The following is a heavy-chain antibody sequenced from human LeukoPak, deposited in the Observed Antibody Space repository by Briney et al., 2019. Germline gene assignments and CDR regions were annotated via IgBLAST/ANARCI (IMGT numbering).Heavy chain of an antibody. CDR3: ARERLNAFDI. Sequence: SETLSLTCTVSGGSISSYYWSGIRQPPGKGLEWIGYIYYSGSTNYNPSLKSRVTISVDTSKNQFSLKLSSVTAADTAVYYCARERLNAFDIWGQGTMVTVSS. D-gene: IGHD1-1*01. CDR1: GGSISSYY. J-gene: IGHJ3*02. V-gene: IGHV4-59*01. CDR2: IYYSGST.